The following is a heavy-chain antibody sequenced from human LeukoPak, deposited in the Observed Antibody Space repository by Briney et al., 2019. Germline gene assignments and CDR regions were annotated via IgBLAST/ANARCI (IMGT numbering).Heavy chain of an antibody. D-gene: IGHD3-10*01. CDR3: ARVGGSGSYPFDY. CDR1: GGSISSGDYY. J-gene: IGHJ4*02. CDR2: IYYSGSP. V-gene: IGHV4-30-4*01. Sequence: PSQSLSLTCTVSGGSISSGDYYWSWIRQPPVSGLEWSGYIYYSGSPYYNPSLQSRVTISVDTSKNQFSLKLSSVTAADTAVYYCARVGGSGSYPFDYWGQGTLVTVSS.